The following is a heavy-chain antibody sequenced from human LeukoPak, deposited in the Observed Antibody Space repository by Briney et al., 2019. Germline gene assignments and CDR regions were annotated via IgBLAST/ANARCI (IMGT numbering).Heavy chain of an antibody. CDR3: ARDHNYAFDN. CDR1: GFTFIDYS. CDR2: IGISSGNT. V-gene: IGHV3-48*04. Sequence: GGSLRLSCAASGFTFIDYSMNWVRQAPGKGLEWISYIGISSGNTKYADSVKGRFTISADNAKNSLYLQMNSLRVEGTAVYYCARDHNYAFDNWGQGTLVSVSS. D-gene: IGHD1-1*01. J-gene: IGHJ4*02.